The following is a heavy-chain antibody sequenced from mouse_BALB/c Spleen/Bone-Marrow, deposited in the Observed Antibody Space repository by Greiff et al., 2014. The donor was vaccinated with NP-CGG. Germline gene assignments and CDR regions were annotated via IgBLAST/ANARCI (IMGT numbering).Heavy chain of an antibody. Sequence: EVQLQQSGPELEKPGASVKISCKASGHSFTGYNMNWVKQSHGKSLEWIGNIDPYYGTTTFNQKFKDKATLTVDKSSSTAYMQLESLTSEDSAVYYCTRSRAYFRDWFAYWGQGTLVTVSA. D-gene: IGHD2-14*01. CDR3: TRSRAYFRDWFAY. CDR1: GHSFTGYN. CDR2: IDPYYGTT. J-gene: IGHJ3*01. V-gene: IGHV1-39*01.